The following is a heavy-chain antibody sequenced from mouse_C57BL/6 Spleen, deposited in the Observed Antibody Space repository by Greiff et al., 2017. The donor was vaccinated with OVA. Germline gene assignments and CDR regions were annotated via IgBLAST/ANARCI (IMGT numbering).Heavy chain of an antibody. CDR1: GFTFSSYA. V-gene: IGHV5-4*01. J-gene: IGHJ2*01. Sequence: DVMLVESGGGLVKPGGSLKLSCAASGFTFSSYAMSWVRQTPEKRLEWVATISDGGSYTYYPDNVKGRFTISRDNAKNNLYLQMSHLKSEDTAMYYCAREDYGSGYYFDYWGQGTTLTVSS. CDR2: ISDGGSYT. D-gene: IGHD1-1*01. CDR3: AREDYGSGYYFDY.